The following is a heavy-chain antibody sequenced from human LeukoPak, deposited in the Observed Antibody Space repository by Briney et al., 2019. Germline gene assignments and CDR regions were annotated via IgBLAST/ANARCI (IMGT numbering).Heavy chain of an antibody. J-gene: IGHJ4*02. CDR1: GYSFTTYW. CDR2: IYPGDSDT. CDR3: ARHLRGSITRSTFDC. D-gene: IGHD2-2*01. V-gene: IGHV5-51*01. Sequence: GESLKISCKGSGYSFTTYWIGWVRQMPGKRLELMGIIYPGDSDTRYSPSFQVQVTISTDKSISTAYLQWSSLKASDTAMYSGARHLRGSITRSTFDCCGQGTLVTVSS.